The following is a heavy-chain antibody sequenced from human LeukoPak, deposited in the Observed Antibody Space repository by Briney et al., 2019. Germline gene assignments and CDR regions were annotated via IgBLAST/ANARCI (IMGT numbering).Heavy chain of an antibody. CDR2: IYPGDSDT. V-gene: IGHV5-51*01. D-gene: IGHD5-12*01. J-gene: IGHJ3*02. CDR1: GYSFTSYW. Sequence: HGESLKISCKGSGYSFTSYWIGWVRQMPGKGLEWMGIIYPGDSDTRYSPSFQGQVTISADKSISTLYLQWSSLKASDTAMYYCARRRHSSGYDALDIWGQGTMVTVSS. CDR3: ARRRHSSGYDALDI.